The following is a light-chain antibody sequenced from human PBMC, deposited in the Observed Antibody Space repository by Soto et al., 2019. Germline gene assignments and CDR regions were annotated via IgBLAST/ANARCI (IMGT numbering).Light chain of an antibody. CDR1: SSNIGNNY. J-gene: IGLJ1*01. CDR3: GAWDSSLSAGV. V-gene: IGLV1-51*01. Sequence: QSVLTQPPSVSAAPGQKVTISCSGNSSNIGNNYVSWYQQLPGTAPKLLIYDNNNRPSGIPDRFSGSKSGTSATLGITGLRTGDEADYYCGAWDSSLSAGVFGTGTKLTVL. CDR2: DNN.